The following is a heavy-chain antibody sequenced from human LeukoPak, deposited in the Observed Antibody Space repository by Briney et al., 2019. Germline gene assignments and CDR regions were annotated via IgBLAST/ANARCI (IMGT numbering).Heavy chain of an antibody. CDR3: ARVTGYMTEDYFDY. D-gene: IGHD6-13*01. CDR1: GGSFSGYY. V-gene: IGHV4-34*01. CDR2: INYSGST. Sequence: SETLSLTCAVYGGSFSGYYWSWIRQPPGKGLEWIGEINYSGSTNYNPSLKSRVTISVDTSKNQFSLRLSSVTAADTAVYYCARVTGYMTEDYFDYWGQGTLITVSS. J-gene: IGHJ4*02.